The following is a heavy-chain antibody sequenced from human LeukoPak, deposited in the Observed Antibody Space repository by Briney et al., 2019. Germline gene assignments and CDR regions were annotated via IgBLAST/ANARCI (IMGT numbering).Heavy chain of an antibody. D-gene: IGHD3-22*01. J-gene: IGHJ5*02. V-gene: IGHV3-15*01. Sequence: GGSLRLSCAASGFTFSNAWMSWVRRAPGKGLEWVGRIKSETDGGTTDYAAPVKGRFTISRDDSKNTLYLQMNSLKTEDTAVYYCTAAYDSSGYRFDPWGQGTLVTVSS. CDR3: TAAYDSSGYRFDP. CDR1: GFTFSNAW. CDR2: IKSETDGGTT.